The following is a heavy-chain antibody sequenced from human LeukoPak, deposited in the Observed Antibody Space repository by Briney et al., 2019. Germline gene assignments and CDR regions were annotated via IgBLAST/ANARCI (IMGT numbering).Heavy chain of an antibody. CDR3: AKGGPGAFDF. Sequence: PGGSLRLSCAASGFSFSRTDMFWFRQAPGKGLEYVSSISGTRAATYYADPVRGRFTISRDNSKNMLFLQMNSLRAEDTALYYCAKGGPGAFDFWGQGTMVAVSS. CDR2: ISGTRAAT. V-gene: IGHV3-23*01. CDR1: GFSFSRTD. J-gene: IGHJ3*01. D-gene: IGHD2-15*01.